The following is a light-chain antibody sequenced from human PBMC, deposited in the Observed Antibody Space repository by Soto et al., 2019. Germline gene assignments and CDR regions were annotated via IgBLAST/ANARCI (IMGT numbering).Light chain of an antibody. CDR1: QSVSSS. Sequence: EIVLTQSPATLSLSPGGRPTLSCRTSQSVSSSLAWYQQKPGQAPRLLIYDASNRATGIPARFSGSGSGTEFTLTISSLQPEDFAVYYCKQRASLFTCGGGTKVDIK. CDR3: KQRASLFT. CDR2: DAS. J-gene: IGKJ4*01. V-gene: IGKV3-11*01.